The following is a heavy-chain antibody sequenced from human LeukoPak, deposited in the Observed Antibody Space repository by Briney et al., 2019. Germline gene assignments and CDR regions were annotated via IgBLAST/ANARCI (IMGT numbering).Heavy chain of an antibody. V-gene: IGHV4-59*04. CDR2: IYYSGST. CDR3: ARGILYDSTGYYL. J-gene: IGHJ4*02. CDR1: GGSISSYY. D-gene: IGHD3-22*01. Sequence: PSETLSLTCTVSGGSISSYYWSWIRQPPGKGLEWIGNIYYSGSTYYNPSLNIRVTISVDTSKNQFSLNLRSVTAADTAVYYGARGILYDSTGYYLWGQGTLVTVSS.